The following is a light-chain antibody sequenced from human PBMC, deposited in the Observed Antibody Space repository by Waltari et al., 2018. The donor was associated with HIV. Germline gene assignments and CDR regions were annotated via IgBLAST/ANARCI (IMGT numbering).Light chain of an antibody. V-gene: IGLV2-23*02. CDR2: EVC. Sequence: PGQSITISCTGTSSDVGSYNLVSWYQQHPGKAPKLMIYEVCKRPSGVSNRFSGSKSGNTASLTISGLQAEDEAYYYCCSYAGSSTLVFGGGTKLTVL. J-gene: IGLJ2*01. CDR1: SSDVGSYNL. CDR3: CSYAGSSTLV.